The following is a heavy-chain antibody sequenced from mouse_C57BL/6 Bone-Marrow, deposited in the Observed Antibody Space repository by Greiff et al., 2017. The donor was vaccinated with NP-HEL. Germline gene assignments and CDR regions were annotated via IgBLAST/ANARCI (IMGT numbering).Heavy chain of an antibody. J-gene: IGHJ2*01. CDR1: GFTFSSYG. CDR2: ISSGGSYT. CDR3: ARHGSPTGPYYFDY. D-gene: IGHD4-1*01. Sequence: EVMLVESGGDLVKPGGSLKLSCAASGFTFSSYGMSWVRQTPDKRLEWVATISSGGSYTYYPDSVKGRFTISRDNAKNTLYLQMSSLKSEDTAMYYCARHGSPTGPYYFDYWGQGTTLTVSS. V-gene: IGHV5-6*02.